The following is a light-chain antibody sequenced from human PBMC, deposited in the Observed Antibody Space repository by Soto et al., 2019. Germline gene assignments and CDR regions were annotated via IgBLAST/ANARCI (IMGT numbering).Light chain of an antibody. CDR1: QSINNY. CDR3: QQTYNPSLT. CDR2: DAT. V-gene: IGKV1-39*01. J-gene: IGKJ1*01. Sequence: IQLTQSPSSLSASVGDRVAITCRTSQSINNYLNWYQQKPAQAPKLLIYDATRLQSGVPSMFSGGGYGTYFTVTISRLQPEDLATYYCQQTYNPSLTFGQGTEVEI.